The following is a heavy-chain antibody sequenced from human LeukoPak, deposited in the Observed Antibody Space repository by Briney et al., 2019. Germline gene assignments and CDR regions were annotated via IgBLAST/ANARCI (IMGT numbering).Heavy chain of an antibody. J-gene: IGHJ4*02. CDR1: GFIFSSYA. CDR3: AGEVREIVHKNFDL. Sequence: GGSLRLSCAASGFIFSSYAMHWVRQAPRKGLEWVAVISYDGSNKYYADSLKGRYTICTDNSKNTLYLQMNNLRGEDTAVYYCAGEVREIVHKNFDLWGEGTLVTVSS. D-gene: IGHD3-10*01. V-gene: IGHV3-30*04. CDR2: ISYDGSNK.